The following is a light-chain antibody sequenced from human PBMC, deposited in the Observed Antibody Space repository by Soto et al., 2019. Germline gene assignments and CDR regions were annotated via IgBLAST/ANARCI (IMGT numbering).Light chain of an antibody. J-gene: IGKJ5*01. CDR2: GAS. CDR1: QSVSSY. CDR3: QQRSNWPPALIT. V-gene: IGKV3-11*01. Sequence: EIVLTQSPATLSLSPGERATLSCRASQSVSSYLAWYQQKPGQAPRLLIYGASNRATGIPARFSGSGSGTDFTLTISSLEPEDFAVYYCQQRSNWPPALITFGQGTRLEIK.